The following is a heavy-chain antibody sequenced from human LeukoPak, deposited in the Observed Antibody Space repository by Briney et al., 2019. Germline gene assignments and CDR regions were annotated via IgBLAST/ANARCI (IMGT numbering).Heavy chain of an antibody. CDR2: ISAYNGNT. V-gene: IGHV1-18*01. J-gene: IGHJ5*02. D-gene: IGHD2-15*01. Sequence: ASVKVSCKASGYTFTSYGISWVRQAPGQGLEWMGWISAYNGNTNYAQKLQGRVTMTTDTSTSTAYMELRSLRSDDTAVYYCARDLQQYCSGGSCYQRDHWFDPWGQGTLVTVSP. CDR1: GYTFTSYG. CDR3: ARDLQQYCSGGSCYQRDHWFDP.